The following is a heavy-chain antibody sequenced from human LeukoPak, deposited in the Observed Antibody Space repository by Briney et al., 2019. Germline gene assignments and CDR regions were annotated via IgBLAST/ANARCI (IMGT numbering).Heavy chain of an antibody. Sequence: GGALRLSCAASGFMFSDYGMYWVRQAPGKGLEWVSDISYDGSIKNYADPVKGRVTISRDKSQNTVFLQINSPRTQDTAVYICSKDLDGSGIYADWGQGTLVTVS. CDR2: ISYDGSIK. D-gene: IGHD3-10*01. J-gene: IGHJ4*02. V-gene: IGHV3-30*18. CDR3: SKDLDGSGIYAD. CDR1: GFMFSDYG.